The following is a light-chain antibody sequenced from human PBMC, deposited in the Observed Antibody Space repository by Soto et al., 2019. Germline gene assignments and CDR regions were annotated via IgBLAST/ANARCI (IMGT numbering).Light chain of an antibody. Sequence: PGERVTLSCRASQSVSSSYLTWYQQKPGQAPRLLIYGASTRATSIPARFSGSGSGTDFTLTISSLQAEDFAVYYCQQDYNLPPTFGQGTKVEIK. CDR3: QQDYNLPPT. J-gene: IGKJ1*01. CDR2: GAS. V-gene: IGKV3D-7*01. CDR1: QSVSSSY.